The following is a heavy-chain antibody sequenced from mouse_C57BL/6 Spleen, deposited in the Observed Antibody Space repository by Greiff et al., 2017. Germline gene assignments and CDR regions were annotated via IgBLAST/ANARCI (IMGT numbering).Heavy chain of an antibody. CDR2: IYPGDGDT. J-gene: IGHJ2*01. D-gene: IGHD4-1*02. Sequence: QVQLQQSGAELVKPGASVKISCKASGYAFSSYWMNWVKQRPGKGLEWIGQIYPGDGDTNYNGKFKGKATLTADKSSSTAYMQLSSLTSEDSAVYFCARSQLGRYYFDYWGQGTTLTVSS. V-gene: IGHV1-80*01. CDR3: ARSQLGRYYFDY. CDR1: GYAFSSYW.